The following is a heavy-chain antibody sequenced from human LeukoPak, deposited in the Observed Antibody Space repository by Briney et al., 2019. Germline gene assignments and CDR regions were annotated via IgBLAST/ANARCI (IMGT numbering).Heavy chain of an antibody. D-gene: IGHD6-6*01. CDR2: FHNSGTS. CDR1: DDSISDYY. V-gene: IGHV4-59*12. J-gene: IGHJ4*02. Sequence: SETLSLTCTVSDDSISDYYRGWIRQPPGKGLEWIGYFHNSGTSTYNPSLKSRVTMSVDTSKNQFSLNLSSVTAADTAVYYCAREGLAARPLDYWGQGTLVTVSS. CDR3: AREGLAARPLDY.